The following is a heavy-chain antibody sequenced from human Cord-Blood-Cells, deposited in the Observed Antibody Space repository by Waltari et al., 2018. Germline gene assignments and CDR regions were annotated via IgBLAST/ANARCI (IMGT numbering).Heavy chain of an antibody. D-gene: IGHD6-13*01. Sequence: EVQLVQSGAEVKKLGESLKISCKASGYGFTSYRNEWVRKMTGKGLEWMGIIYPGDSDTRYSPSFQGQVTISADKSISTAYLQWSSLKASDTAMYYCATASGIAAAGVAFDYWGQGTLVTVSS. J-gene: IGHJ4*02. CDR2: IYPGDSDT. V-gene: IGHV5-51*01. CDR1: GYGFTSYR. CDR3: ATASGIAAAGVAFDY.